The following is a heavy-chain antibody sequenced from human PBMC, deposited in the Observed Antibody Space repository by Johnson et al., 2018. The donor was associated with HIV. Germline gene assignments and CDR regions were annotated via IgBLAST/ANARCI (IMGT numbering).Heavy chain of an antibody. CDR3: ARENVRFNAFDI. V-gene: IGHV3-30*19. J-gene: IGHJ3*02. CDR2: ISYDGSNK. D-gene: IGHD3-16*01. Sequence: QVQLVESGGGVVQPGRSLRLSCAASGFTFSSYGMHWVRQAPGKGLEWVAVISYDGSNKYYADSVKGRFTISRDNSKNTLYLQMNSLRTEDTAVYYCARENVRFNAFDIWGQGTMVTVSS. CDR1: GFTFSSYG.